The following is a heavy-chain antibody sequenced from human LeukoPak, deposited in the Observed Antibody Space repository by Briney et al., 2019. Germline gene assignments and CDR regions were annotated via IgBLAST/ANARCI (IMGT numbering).Heavy chain of an antibody. CDR1: GYTFTDYY. J-gene: IGHJ6*04. V-gene: IGHV1-69*13. Sequence: ASVKVSCKTSGYTFTDYYIHWVRQAPGQGLEWMGGIIPIFGTANYAQKFQGRVTITADESTSTAYMELSSLRAEDTAVYYCAELGITMIGGVWGKGTTVTISS. CDR2: IIPIFGTA. D-gene: IGHD3-10*02. CDR3: AELGITMIGGV.